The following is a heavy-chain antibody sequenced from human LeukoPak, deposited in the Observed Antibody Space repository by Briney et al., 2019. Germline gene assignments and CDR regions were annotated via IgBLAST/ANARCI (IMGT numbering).Heavy chain of an antibody. CDR3: ARSPYYAGASVDY. CDR2: ISGSSGYI. J-gene: IGHJ4*02. V-gene: IGHV3-11*06. CDR1: GFTFSDYY. Sequence: GGTLRLSCAASGFTFSDYYMSWVRQAPGKGLEWVSYISGSSGYINYAGSVKDRFTISRDNAKNSLYLQMNSLRAEDTAVYYCARSPYYAGASVDYWGQGTLVTVSP. D-gene: IGHD4-23*01.